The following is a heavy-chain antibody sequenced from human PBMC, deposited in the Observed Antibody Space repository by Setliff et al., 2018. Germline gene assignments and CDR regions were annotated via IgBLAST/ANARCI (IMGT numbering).Heavy chain of an antibody. J-gene: IGHJ4*02. D-gene: IGHD3-16*01. V-gene: IGHV3-7*01. CDR2: IKQDGSET. CDR3: ARDGGEY. Sequence: PGGSLRLSCAASGFTFSRYWMSWVRQAPGKGLEWVANIKQDGSETYYVDSVKGRFTISRDNAKNSLYLQMNSLRAEDTAVYCCARDGGEYWGQGTLVTVSS. CDR1: GFTFSRYW.